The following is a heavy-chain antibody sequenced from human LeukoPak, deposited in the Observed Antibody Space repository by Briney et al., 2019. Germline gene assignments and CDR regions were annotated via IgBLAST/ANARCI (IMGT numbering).Heavy chain of an antibody. Sequence: SETLSLTCAVHGGSFSGYYWIWIRQPPGKGLEWIGEIDHSGNTQYNPSLKSQVTISIDTSKNQFSLYLTSVTAADTAMYYCARHSPGSRGVDYWGQETLVTVSS. J-gene: IGHJ4*02. V-gene: IGHV4-34*01. CDR1: GGSFSGYY. CDR2: IDHSGNT. D-gene: IGHD2-21*01. CDR3: ARHSPGSRGVDY.